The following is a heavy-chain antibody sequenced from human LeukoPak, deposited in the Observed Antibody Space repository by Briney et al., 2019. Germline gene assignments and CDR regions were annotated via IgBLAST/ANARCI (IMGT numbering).Heavy chain of an antibody. CDR1: GFIFNNYG. D-gene: IGHD2-21*02. Sequence: GGSLRLSCAASGFIFNNYGVHWVRQAPGKGLEWVAVISYDGSNKNYADSVKGRFTISRDSSKNTVYLQMNSLRVEHTAVYYCAKDWAPYCGGDCYFNYWGQGTLVTVSS. CDR2: ISYDGSNK. J-gene: IGHJ4*02. CDR3: AKDWAPYCGGDCYFNY. V-gene: IGHV3-30*18.